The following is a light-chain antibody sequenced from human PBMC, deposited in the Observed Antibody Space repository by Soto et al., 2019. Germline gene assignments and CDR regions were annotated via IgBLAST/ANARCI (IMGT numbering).Light chain of an antibody. V-gene: IGKV3-15*01. J-gene: IGKJ2*03. Sequence: IVMTQSPATLSVSPGERATLSCRASQSVTSNLAWYQQKPGQAPRLLIYGASTRATGIPARFSGSGSGTEFTLTISSLQSEDFVVYYCQQYNNWPPGFGQGTKLEIK. CDR3: QQYNNWPPG. CDR2: GAS. CDR1: QSVTSN.